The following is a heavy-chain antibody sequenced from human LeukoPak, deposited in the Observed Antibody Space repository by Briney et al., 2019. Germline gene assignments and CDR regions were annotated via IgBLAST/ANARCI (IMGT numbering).Heavy chain of an antibody. CDR1: GGTFISYA. J-gene: IGHJ5*02. Sequence: SVTVSFTASGGTFISYAISWVRQAPGQGREWMGGIIPIFGTANYAQKFQGRVTITTDESTSTAYMELSSLRSEDTAVYYCASGVTDSSGYYGWFDPWGQGTLVTVSS. V-gene: IGHV1-69*05. CDR2: IIPIFGTA. D-gene: IGHD3-22*01. CDR3: ASGVTDSSGYYGWFDP.